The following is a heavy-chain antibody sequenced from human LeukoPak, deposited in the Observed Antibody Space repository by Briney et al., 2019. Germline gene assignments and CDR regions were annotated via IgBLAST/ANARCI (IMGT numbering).Heavy chain of an antibody. D-gene: IGHD3-22*01. J-gene: IGHJ4*02. CDR3: ASSGYYLAHFDY. Sequence: QPSETLSLTCTVSGGSISSYYWSWIRQPPGKGLEWIGYIYYSGSTNYNPSLKSRVTISVDTSKNQFSLKLSSVTAADTAVYYCASSGYYLAHFDYWGQGTLVTVSS. CDR2: IYYSGST. V-gene: IGHV4-59*01. CDR1: GGSISSYY.